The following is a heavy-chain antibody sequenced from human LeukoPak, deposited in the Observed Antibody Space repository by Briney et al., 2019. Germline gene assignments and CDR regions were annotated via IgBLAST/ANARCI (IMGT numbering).Heavy chain of an antibody. CDR3: ARSRPPYSSGWSNYGMDV. Sequence: IPSETLSLTCTVSGGSISSYYWSWIRQPPGKGLEWIGYISYSGSTNYNPPLKSRVTISVDTSKNQFSLKLSSVTAADTAVYYCARSRPPYSSGWSNYGMDVWGQGTTVTVSS. V-gene: IGHV4-59*01. CDR1: GGSISSYY. J-gene: IGHJ6*02. CDR2: ISYSGST. D-gene: IGHD6-19*01.